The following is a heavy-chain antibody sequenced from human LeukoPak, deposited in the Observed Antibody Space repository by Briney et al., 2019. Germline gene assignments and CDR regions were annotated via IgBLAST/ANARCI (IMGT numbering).Heavy chain of an antibody. CDR1: GGTFSSYA. J-gene: IGHJ3*02. D-gene: IGHD3-10*01. CDR3: ARVIGGEAFDI. Sequence: ASVKVSCKASGGTFSSYAISWVRQAPGQGLEWMGGIIPIFGTANYAQRFQGRVTITADESTSTAYMELSSLRSEDTAVYYCARVIGGEAFDIWGQGTMVTVSS. V-gene: IGHV1-69*01. CDR2: IIPIFGTA.